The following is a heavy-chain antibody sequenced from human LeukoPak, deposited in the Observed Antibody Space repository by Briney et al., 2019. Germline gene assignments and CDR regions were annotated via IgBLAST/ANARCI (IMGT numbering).Heavy chain of an antibody. CDR2: IYTSGST. D-gene: IGHD6-13*01. Sequence: PSETLSLTCTVSGGSISSGSYYWSWIRQPAGKGLEWIWRIYTSGSTNYNPSLKSRVTISVDTSKNQFSLKLSSVTAADTAVYYCARGSSSWSNWFDPWGQGTLVTVSS. CDR3: ARGSSSWSNWFDP. J-gene: IGHJ5*02. V-gene: IGHV4-61*02. CDR1: GGSISSGSYY.